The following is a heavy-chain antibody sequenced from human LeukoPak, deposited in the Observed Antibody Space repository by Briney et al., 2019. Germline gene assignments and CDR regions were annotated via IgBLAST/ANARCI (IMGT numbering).Heavy chain of an antibody. CDR3: ARAEVSGGHFDY. D-gene: IGHD2-15*01. Sequence: GASVKVSCKASGYTFTNYYMHWVRQAPGQGLEWMGIINPSGGTTSHAQKFQGRVTMTRDTSTSTVYMELSSLRSEDTAVYYCARAEVSGGHFDYWGQGTLVTVSS. CDR1: GYTFTNYY. J-gene: IGHJ4*02. V-gene: IGHV1-46*01. CDR2: INPSGGTT.